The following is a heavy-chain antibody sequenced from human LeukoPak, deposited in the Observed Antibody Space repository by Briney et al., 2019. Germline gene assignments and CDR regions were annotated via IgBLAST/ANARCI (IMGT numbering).Heavy chain of an antibody. J-gene: IGHJ4*02. CDR2: IRYDGSNK. V-gene: IGHV3-30*02. CDR3: ARDLSYSSGWYHY. D-gene: IGHD6-19*01. CDR1: GFTFSSYG. Sequence: GGSLRLSCAASGFTFSSYGMHWVRQAPGKGLEWVAFIRYDGSNKYYVDSVKGRFTISRDNSKNTLYLQMNSLRAEDTAVYYCARDLSYSSGWYHYWGQGTLVTVSS.